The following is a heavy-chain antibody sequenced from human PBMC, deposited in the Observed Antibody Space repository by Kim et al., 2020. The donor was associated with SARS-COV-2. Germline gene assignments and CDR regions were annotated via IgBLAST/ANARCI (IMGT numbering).Heavy chain of an antibody. CDR3: ARQAYFGSESPPSGY. D-gene: IGHD3-10*01. V-gene: IGHV1-2*02. J-gene: IGHJ4*02. CDR1: GYTFTDYY. Sequence: ASVKVSCKASGYTFTDYYMHWVRQAPGQGLEWVGWINSNNGGTNYAQNFQGRVTMTRDTSISTAYMELSRLRSDDTAVYYCARQAYFGSESPPSGYWGQGTLVTVSS. CDR2: INSNNGGT.